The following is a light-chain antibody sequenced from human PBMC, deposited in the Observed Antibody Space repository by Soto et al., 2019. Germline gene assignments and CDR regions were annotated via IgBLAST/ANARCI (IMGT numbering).Light chain of an antibody. CDR1: SSDVGGYNY. J-gene: IGLJ2*01. Sequence: QSALTQPASVSGSPGQSITISCTGTSSDVGGYNYVSWFQQHPGKAPNLMIYDVYRRPSGVSYRFSGSKSGNTASLTISGLQAEDEADYYCSSYTTSSNVVFGGGTKLTVL. V-gene: IGLV2-14*01. CDR2: DVY. CDR3: SSYTTSSNVV.